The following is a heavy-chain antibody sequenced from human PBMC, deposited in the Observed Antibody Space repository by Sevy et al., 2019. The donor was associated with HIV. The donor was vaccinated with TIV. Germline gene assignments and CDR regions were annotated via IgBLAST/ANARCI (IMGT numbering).Heavy chain of an antibody. CDR1: GYTFTTYG. Sequence: ASVKVSCKASGYTFTTYGFSWVRQAPGQGLEWMGWISANTGARSLQDRITMTTDAPTSTAYMEVRSLRSDDTAVYYCGRQRHYDFWSIDSWGQGTLVTVSS. CDR3: GRQRHYDFWSIDS. CDR2: ISANTG. V-gene: IGHV1-18*04. J-gene: IGHJ4*02. D-gene: IGHD3-3*01.